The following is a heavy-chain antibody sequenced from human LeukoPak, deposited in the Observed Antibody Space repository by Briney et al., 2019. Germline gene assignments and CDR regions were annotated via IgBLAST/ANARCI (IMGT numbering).Heavy chain of an antibody. D-gene: IGHD2-2*01. J-gene: IGHJ4*02. Sequence: ASVKVSCKASGYTFTVYYMHWVRLTPGQGLEWMGWINPNSGGTNYAQKFQGRVTMTRDTSISTAYMELSRLRSDDTAVYYCARMVVYCSSTSCHDYWGQGTLVTVSS. CDR3: ARMVVYCSSTSCHDY. V-gene: IGHV1-2*02. CDR2: INPNSGGT. CDR1: GYTFTVYY.